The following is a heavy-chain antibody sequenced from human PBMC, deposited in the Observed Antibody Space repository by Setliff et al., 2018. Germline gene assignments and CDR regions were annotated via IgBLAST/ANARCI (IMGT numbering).Heavy chain of an antibody. CDR3: ARGPPDFVVVPAAAKFDY. CDR1: GYTFTSYY. D-gene: IGHD2-2*01. CDR2: INPSGGST. V-gene: IGHV1-46*01. J-gene: IGHJ4*02. Sequence: VASVKVSCKASGYTFTSYYMHWVRQAPGQGLEWMGIINPSGGSTSYAQKFQGRVTMTRDTSTSTVYMELSSLRSEDTAVYYCARGPPDFVVVPAAAKFDYWGQGTLVTVSS.